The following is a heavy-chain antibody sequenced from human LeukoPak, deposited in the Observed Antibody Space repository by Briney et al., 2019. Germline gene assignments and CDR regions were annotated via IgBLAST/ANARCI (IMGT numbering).Heavy chain of an antibody. CDR3: AKDFRDRYCSSTSCLRIVLGNWFDP. Sequence: ASVKVSCKASGYTFTDSYMHWARQAPGQGLEWMGWINPKPNSGATMYAQKFQGRVTITRDTSISTAYMELSRLRSDDTAVYYCAKDFRDRYCSSTSCLRIVLGNWFDPWGQGTLVTVSS. CDR1: GYTFTDSY. D-gene: IGHD2-2*01. J-gene: IGHJ5*02. V-gene: IGHV1-2*02. CDR2: INPKPNSGAT.